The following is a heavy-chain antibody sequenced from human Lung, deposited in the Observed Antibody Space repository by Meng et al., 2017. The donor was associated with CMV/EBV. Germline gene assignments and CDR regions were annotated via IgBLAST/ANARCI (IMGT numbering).Heavy chain of an antibody. D-gene: IGHD6-19*01. V-gene: IGHV3-23*01. CDR3: ARLAVRGY. CDR1: GFTFSSFD. CDR2: VSDTHGDT. J-gene: IGHJ4*02. Sequence: GEXXKISCAASGFTFSSFDMSWVRQAPGKGLEWVSTVSDTHGDTYHADSVKGRFTISRDNSKSTLYLQMSSLRADDTARYYCARLAVRGYWGQGTLVTVSS.